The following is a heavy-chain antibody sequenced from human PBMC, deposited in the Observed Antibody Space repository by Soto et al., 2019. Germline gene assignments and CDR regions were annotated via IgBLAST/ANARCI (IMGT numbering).Heavy chain of an antibody. J-gene: IGHJ4*02. V-gene: IGHV3-72*01. CDR3: ARAGDDNRFFDY. CDR1: GFTFSDYY. Sequence: EVQLVESGGGLVQPGGSLRLSCIVSGFTFSDYYMDWVRQAPGKGLEWVGRSRNKDNSYTTEYAASVKGRFSISRDDSKNSLFLQMDSLKTEDTALYYCARAGDDNRFFDYWGQGILVTVSS. D-gene: IGHD3-22*01. CDR2: SRNKDNSYTT.